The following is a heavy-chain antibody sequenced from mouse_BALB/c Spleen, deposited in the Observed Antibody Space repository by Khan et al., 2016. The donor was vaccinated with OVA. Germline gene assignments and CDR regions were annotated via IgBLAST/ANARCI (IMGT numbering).Heavy chain of an antibody. CDR1: GYTFTDYY. V-gene: IGHV1-77*01. CDR2: IYPGSGHS. CDR3: ARADYGGKNDLDY. J-gene: IGHJ2*01. Sequence: QVQLKESGAELARPGASVKLSCKASGYTFTDYYINWVKQRTGQGLEWIGEIYPGSGHSYYNEKFKGKATLTADRSSSPAYMQLSSLTSEDSAVYFRARADYGGKNDLDYGGQGTTRTVSS. D-gene: IGHD2-4*01.